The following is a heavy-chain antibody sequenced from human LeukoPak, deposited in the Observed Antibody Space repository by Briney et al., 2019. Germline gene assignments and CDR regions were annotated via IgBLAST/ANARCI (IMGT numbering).Heavy chain of an antibody. Sequence: KSSETLSLTCTVSGGSISSSSYYWGWIRQPPGKGLEWIGSIYYSGSTYYNPSLKSRVTISVDTSKNQFSLKLSSVTAADTAVYYCARSNRGIVVDILPDYWGQGTLVTVSS. CDR3: ARSNRGIVVDILPDY. J-gene: IGHJ4*02. CDR1: GGSISSSSYY. V-gene: IGHV4-39*07. D-gene: IGHD3-22*01. CDR2: IYYSGST.